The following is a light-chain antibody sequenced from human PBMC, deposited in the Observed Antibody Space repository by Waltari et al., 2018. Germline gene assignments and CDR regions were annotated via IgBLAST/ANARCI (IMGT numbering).Light chain of an antibody. CDR1: QSVINY. V-gene: IGKV3-20*01. Sequence: EIVLTQSPGTLSLSPGERATLSCRASQSVINYLAWYQQKPCRAPRLLIYHASTRATGIPDRFSGSGSGTDFSLTISRLEPEDFAVYYCQKYDSLPATFGQGTRVEIK. CDR2: HAS. CDR3: QKYDSLPAT. J-gene: IGKJ1*01.